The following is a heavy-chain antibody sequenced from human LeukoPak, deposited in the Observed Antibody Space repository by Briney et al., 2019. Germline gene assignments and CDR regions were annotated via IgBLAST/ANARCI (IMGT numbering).Heavy chain of an antibody. J-gene: IGHJ6*02. D-gene: IGHD3-16*01. CDR1: GFTFSSYW. CDR2: TNHNGNVN. V-gene: IGHV3-7*03. CDR3: ARGGGLDV. Sequence: GGSLRFSCAASGFTFSSYWMNWARQAPGKGLEWVASTNHNGNVNYYVDSVKGRFTISRDNAKNSLYLQMSNLRAEDTAVYFCARGGGLDVWGQGATVTVSS.